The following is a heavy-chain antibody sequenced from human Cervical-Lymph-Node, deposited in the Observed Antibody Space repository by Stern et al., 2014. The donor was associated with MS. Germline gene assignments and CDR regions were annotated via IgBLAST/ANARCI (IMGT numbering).Heavy chain of an antibody. J-gene: IGHJ4*01. CDR1: GFSVSTNF. Sequence: EVQLVESGGGLIQPGGSLRLSCAASGFSVSTNFMSWVRQAPGKGLEWVSLMYSRGGTNYADSVKGPFTISRDSSKNTLDLQMSDLRAEDTAVYYCARKTDTAVGGDYWGPGTLVTVSS. CDR3: ARKTDTAVGGDY. D-gene: IGHD5-18*01. CDR2: MYSRGGT. V-gene: IGHV3-53*01.